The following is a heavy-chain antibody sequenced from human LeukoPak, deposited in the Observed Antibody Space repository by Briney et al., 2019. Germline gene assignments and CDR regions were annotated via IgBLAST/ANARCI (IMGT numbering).Heavy chain of an antibody. CDR1: GGSISSYY. J-gene: IGHJ4*02. CDR3: ARQKSETGSYLDY. D-gene: IGHD7-27*01. V-gene: IGHV4-39*01. CDR2: MYYSGST. Sequence: PSETLSLTCTVSGGSISSYYWGWIRQPPGKGLEWIGTMYYSGSTYYNPTLKSRVTTSVDTSKNQFSLRLTSVTAADTAVYYCARQKSETGSYLDYWGQGTLVTVSS.